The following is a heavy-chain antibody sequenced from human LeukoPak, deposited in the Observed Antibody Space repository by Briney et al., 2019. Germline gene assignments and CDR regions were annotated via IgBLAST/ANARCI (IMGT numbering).Heavy chain of an antibody. CDR1: GFTFSNYW. D-gene: IGHD6-13*01. V-gene: IGHV3-7*01. CDR3: ARDPVAAEYYYYYYMDV. Sequence: GGSLSLSCAASGFTFSNYWMGWVRQPPGKGLQWVANIKDDGTEKYYVDSVKGRFTISRDNAKNSLYLQMNSLRAEDTAVYYCARDPVAAEYYYYYYMDVWGKGTTVTVSS. J-gene: IGHJ6*03. CDR2: IKDDGTEK.